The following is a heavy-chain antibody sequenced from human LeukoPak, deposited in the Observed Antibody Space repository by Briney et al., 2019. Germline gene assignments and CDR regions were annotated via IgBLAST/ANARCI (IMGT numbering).Heavy chain of an antibody. D-gene: IGHD5-18*01. J-gene: IGHJ4*02. Sequence: GXSVKVSCKASGYTFTSYAMNWVRQAPGQGVEGMGWINTNTGNPTYAQGFPGRFVFSLDTSVSTAYLQISSLKAEDTAVYYCARGGKDTAMVTVTHYWGQGTLVTVSS. V-gene: IGHV7-4-1*02. CDR1: GYTFTSYA. CDR2: INTNTGNP. CDR3: ARGGKDTAMVTVTHY.